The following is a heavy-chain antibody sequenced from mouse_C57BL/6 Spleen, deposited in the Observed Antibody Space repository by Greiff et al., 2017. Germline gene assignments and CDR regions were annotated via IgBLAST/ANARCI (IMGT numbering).Heavy chain of an antibody. Sequence: QVQLKESGAELVRPGTSVKMSCKASGYTFTNYWIGWAKQRPGHGLEWIGDIYPGGGYTNYNEKFKGKATLTADKSSSTAYMQFSSLTSEDSAIYYCARVGTDYFDYWGQGTTLTVSS. J-gene: IGHJ2*01. CDR1: GYTFTNYW. CDR2: IYPGGGYT. D-gene: IGHD4-1*01. CDR3: ARVGTDYFDY. V-gene: IGHV1-63*01.